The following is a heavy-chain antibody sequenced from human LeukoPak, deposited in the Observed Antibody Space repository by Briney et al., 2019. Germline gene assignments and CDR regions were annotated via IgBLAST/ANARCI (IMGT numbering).Heavy chain of an antibody. CDR3: ASSEIGHCSGGSCYADAFDI. V-gene: IGHV4-30-4*01. D-gene: IGHD2-15*01. Sequence: SQTLSLTCTVSGGSISSGDYYWSWIRQPPGKGLEWIGEINHSGITNYNPSLKSRVTISVDTSKNQFSLKLRSVTAADTAVYYCASSEIGHCSGGSCYADAFDIWGQGTMVTVSS. CDR2: INHSGIT. CDR1: GGSISSGDYY. J-gene: IGHJ3*02.